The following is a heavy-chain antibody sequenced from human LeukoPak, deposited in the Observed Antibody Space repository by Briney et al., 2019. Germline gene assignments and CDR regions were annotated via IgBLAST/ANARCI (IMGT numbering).Heavy chain of an antibody. D-gene: IGHD3-10*01. Sequence: SETLSLTCTVSGGSISSSSYYWGWIRQPPGKGLEWIGSIYYSGSTYYNPSLKSRVTISVDTSKNQFSLKLSSVTAADTAVYYCARHYYYGSGSYPIDYWGQGTLVTVSS. CDR1: GGSISSSSYY. CDR2: IYYSGST. J-gene: IGHJ4*02. CDR3: ARHYYYGSGSYPIDY. V-gene: IGHV4-39*01.